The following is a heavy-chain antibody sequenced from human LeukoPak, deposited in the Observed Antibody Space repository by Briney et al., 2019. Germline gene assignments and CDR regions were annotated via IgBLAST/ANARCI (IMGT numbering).Heavy chain of an antibody. D-gene: IGHD3-22*01. Sequence: GGSLRLSCAASGFSFTDSAMHWVRQASGKGLEWVGRIRSKANNYATSYDESVKGRFTISRDDSKNTLFLQMDSLKTEDTAVYYCTRRYYHDSSGNYYGDFWGQGTRVTVSS. CDR3: TRRYYHDSSGNYYGDF. CDR1: GFSFTDSA. CDR2: IRSKANNYAT. J-gene: IGHJ4*02. V-gene: IGHV3-73*01.